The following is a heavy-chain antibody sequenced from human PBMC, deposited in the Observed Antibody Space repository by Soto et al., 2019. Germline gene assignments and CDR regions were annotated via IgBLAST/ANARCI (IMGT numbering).Heavy chain of an antibody. D-gene: IGHD6-19*01. V-gene: IGHV4-39*01. CDR1: GGSISSSSYY. J-gene: IGHJ5*02. CDR2: IYYSGSI. Sequence: SETLSLTCSFSGGSISSSSYYWGWIRQPPGKGLEWIGSIYYSGSIYYNPSLKSRVTISVDTSKNQFSLKLSSVTAAETAVYYCARPSSGWYNGFDPWGQGTLVNVSS. CDR3: ARPSSGWYNGFDP.